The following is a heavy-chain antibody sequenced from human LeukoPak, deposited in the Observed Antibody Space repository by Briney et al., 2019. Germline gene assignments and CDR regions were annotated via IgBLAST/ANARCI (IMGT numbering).Heavy chain of an antibody. CDR1: GYTLTELS. CDR3: ARGMEVVPAATYYYYGMDV. Sequence: ASVKVSCKVSGYTLTELSMHWVRQAPGKGLEWMGGFDPEDGETIYAQKFQGRVTMTEDTSTDTAYMELSSLRSEDTAVYYCARGMEVVPAATYYYYGMDVWGKGTTVTVSS. V-gene: IGHV1-24*01. J-gene: IGHJ6*04. D-gene: IGHD2-2*01. CDR2: FDPEDGET.